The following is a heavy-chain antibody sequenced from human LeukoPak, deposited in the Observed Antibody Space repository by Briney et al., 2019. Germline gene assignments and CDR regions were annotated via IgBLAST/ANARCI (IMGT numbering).Heavy chain of an antibody. D-gene: IGHD6-6*01. Sequence: PGGSLRLSCAASGFTFYSYWMHWVRQAPGKGLVWVSCINGDGSTSNYADSVKGRFTISRDNAKNTLYLQMHSLRAEDTAVYYCARGGGPLVGDAFDVWGLGTMVTVSS. V-gene: IGHV3-74*01. CDR1: GFTFYSYW. CDR2: INGDGSTS. CDR3: ARGGGPLVGDAFDV. J-gene: IGHJ3*01.